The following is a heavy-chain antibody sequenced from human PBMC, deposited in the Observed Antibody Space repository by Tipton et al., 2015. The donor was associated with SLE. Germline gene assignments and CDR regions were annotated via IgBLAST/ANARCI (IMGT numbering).Heavy chain of an antibody. CDR2: VYHTGNT. J-gene: IGHJ4*02. CDR3: ARGGRFLEWLTY. Sequence: TLSLTCSVSTYSISNGHYWAWVRQPPGKGLEWIGTVYHTGNTYYNPSLKSRVTMSVDKSKNQFSLKLSSVTAADTAVYYCARGGRFLEWLTYWGQGTLVTVSS. CDR1: TYSISNGHY. D-gene: IGHD3-3*01. V-gene: IGHV4-38-2*02.